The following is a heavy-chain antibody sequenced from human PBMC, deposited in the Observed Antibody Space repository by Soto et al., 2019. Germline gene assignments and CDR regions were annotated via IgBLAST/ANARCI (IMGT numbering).Heavy chain of an antibody. CDR2: ISGSGGTT. D-gene: IGHD3-10*01. V-gene: IGHV3-23*01. Sequence: GGSLRLSCAASGFTFSDYAMSWVRQAPGKGLEWVSAISGSGGTTYYADSVKGRFTISRDNAKNSLYLQMNGLRAEDTAVYYCARDPLHHGSTFDYWGQGTLVTVSS. CDR1: GFTFSDYA. J-gene: IGHJ4*02. CDR3: ARDPLHHGSTFDY.